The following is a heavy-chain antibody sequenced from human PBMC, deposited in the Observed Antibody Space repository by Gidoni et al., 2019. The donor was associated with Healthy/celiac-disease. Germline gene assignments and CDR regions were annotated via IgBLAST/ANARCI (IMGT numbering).Heavy chain of an antibody. Sequence: QVQLVQSGAEVKKPGASVKVSCKASGYTFTSYYMHWVRQAPGQGLEWMGIINPSGGSTSYAQKCQGRVTMTRDTSTSTVYMELSSLRSEDTAVYYCARAYYDFWSGYIPYYFDYWGQGTLVTVSS. V-gene: IGHV1-46*01. CDR3: ARAYYDFWSGYIPYYFDY. D-gene: IGHD3-3*01. CDR1: GYTFTSYY. CDR2: INPSGGST. J-gene: IGHJ4*02.